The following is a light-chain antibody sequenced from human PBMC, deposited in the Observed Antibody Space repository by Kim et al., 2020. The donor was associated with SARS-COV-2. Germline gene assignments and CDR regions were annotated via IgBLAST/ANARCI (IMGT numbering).Light chain of an antibody. V-gene: IGKV3-15*01. CDR3: QQYNSWPT. J-gene: IGKJ1*01. CDR2: GAF. Sequence: SVSPGERATLSCRASQSVSSNLAWYQQKPGQAPRLLIYGAFTRATDIPARFSGSGSGTEFILTISSLQSEDFAVYYCQQYNSWPTFGQGTKVEIK. CDR1: QSVSSN.